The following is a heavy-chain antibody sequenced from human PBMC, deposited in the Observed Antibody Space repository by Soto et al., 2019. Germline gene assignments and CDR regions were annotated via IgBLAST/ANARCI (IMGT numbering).Heavy chain of an antibody. D-gene: IGHD3-9*01. J-gene: IGHJ4*02. CDR3: ARDPGGYYDILTRTYFDS. CDR1: GGTFSSYA. CDR2: IIPIFGTA. V-gene: IGHV1-69*13. Sequence: SVKVSCKASGGTFSSYAISWVRQAPGQGLEWMGGIIPIFGTANYAQKFQGRVTITADESTSTAYMELGSLRSEDTAVYYCARDPGGYYDILTRTYFDSWGQGTLLTVSS.